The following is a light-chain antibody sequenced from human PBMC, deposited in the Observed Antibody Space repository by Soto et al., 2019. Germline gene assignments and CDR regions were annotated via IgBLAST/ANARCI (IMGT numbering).Light chain of an antibody. CDR2: EVS. J-gene: IGLJ3*02. V-gene: IGLV2-14*01. CDR1: SSDVGGYNY. Sequence: QSALTQPASVSGSPGQSITISCTGTSSDVGGYNYVSWYQQHPGRAPKLLIYEVSNRPSGVSNRFSGSKSGNTASLTISGLQAEDEAEYYCCSYTSSSTLGVFGGGTKLTVL. CDR3: CSYTSSSTLGV.